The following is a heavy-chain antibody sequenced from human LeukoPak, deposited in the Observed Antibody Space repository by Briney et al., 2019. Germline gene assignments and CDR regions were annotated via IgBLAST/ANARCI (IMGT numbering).Heavy chain of an antibody. CDR2: INPNSGVT. CDR1: GYTFIDYF. CDR3: ARAVSGTLGGAFDI. V-gene: IGHV1-2*02. D-gene: IGHD1-7*01. J-gene: IGHJ3*02. Sequence: ASPKVSCKASGYTFIDYFIHWMRQTLGQGLEWLGWINPNSGVTRYAQKFQDRVTMTRDTAAYMELSSLTSDDTAVYYCARAVSGTLGGAFDIWGQGTAVTVSS.